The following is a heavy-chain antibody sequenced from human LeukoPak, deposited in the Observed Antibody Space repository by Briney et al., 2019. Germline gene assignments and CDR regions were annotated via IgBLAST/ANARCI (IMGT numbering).Heavy chain of an antibody. CDR2: IKQDGSEK. CDR3: ARAYSSAAFDI. V-gene: IGHV3-7*04. CDR1: GFTFSSYW. J-gene: IGHJ3*02. D-gene: IGHD6-19*01. Sequence: GGSLRLSCAASGFTFSSYWMSWVRQAPGKGLEWGATIKQDGSEKYYVDSVKGRFTISRDSAKNSLYLLMNSLRAEDTAVYYCARAYSSAAFDIWGQGTMVTVSS.